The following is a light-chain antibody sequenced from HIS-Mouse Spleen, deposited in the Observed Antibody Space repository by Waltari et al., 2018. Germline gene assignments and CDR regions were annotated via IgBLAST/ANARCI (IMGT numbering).Light chain of an antibody. CDR2: KAS. Sequence: DIQMTQSPSTLSASVGARVTITCRASQSIRSWLAWYQQKPGKAHKLLLYKASSLESGVPSRFSGSGSGTEFTLTISSLQPDDFATYYCQQYNRYWTFGQGTKVEIK. J-gene: IGKJ1*01. V-gene: IGKV1-5*03. CDR3: QQYNRYWT. CDR1: QSIRSW.